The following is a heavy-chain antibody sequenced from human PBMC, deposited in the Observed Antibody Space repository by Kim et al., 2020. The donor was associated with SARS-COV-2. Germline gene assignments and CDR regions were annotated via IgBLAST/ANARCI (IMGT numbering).Heavy chain of an antibody. CDR1: GYSFTSYW. D-gene: IGHD2-15*01. V-gene: IGHV5-51*01. CDR3: ARGSRSLWARSQSADY. Sequence: GESLKISCKGSGYSFTSYWIGWVRQMPGKGLEWMGIIYPGDSDTRYSPSFQGQVTISADKSISTAYLQWSSLKASDTAMYYCARGSRSLWARSQSADYWGQGTLVTVSS. J-gene: IGHJ4*02. CDR2: IYPGDSDT.